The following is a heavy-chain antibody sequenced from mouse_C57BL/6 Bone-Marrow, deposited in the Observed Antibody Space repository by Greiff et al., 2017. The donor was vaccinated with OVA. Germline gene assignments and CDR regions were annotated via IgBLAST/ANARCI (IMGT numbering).Heavy chain of an antibody. CDR3: ARSGGIYYGYGV. J-gene: IGHJ1*03. V-gene: IGHV1-54*01. Sequence: VQLQESGAELVRPGTSVKVSCKASGYAFTNYLIEWVKQRPGQGLEWIGVINPGSGGTNYNEKFKGKATLTADKSSSTAYMQLSSLISEDSAVYFCARSGGIYYGYGVWGTGTTVTVSS. D-gene: IGHD2-2*01. CDR1: GYAFTNYL. CDR2: INPGSGGT.